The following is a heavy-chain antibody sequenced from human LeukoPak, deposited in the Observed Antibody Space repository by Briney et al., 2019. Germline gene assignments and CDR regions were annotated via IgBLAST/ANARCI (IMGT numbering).Heavy chain of an antibody. D-gene: IGHD2-21*02. V-gene: IGHV4-4*02. J-gene: IGHJ4*02. Sequence: KSSETLSLTCAVSGASITNNWWSWVRQSPGKGLEWIGEIHQDGEPHYNTSLTSRVTLSLDSAQNQFSLKLTSVTAADTAMYYCARHIGILGDWGFDCWGQGTLVTVSS. CDR3: ARHIGILGDWGFDC. CDR1: GASITNNW. CDR2: IHQDGEP.